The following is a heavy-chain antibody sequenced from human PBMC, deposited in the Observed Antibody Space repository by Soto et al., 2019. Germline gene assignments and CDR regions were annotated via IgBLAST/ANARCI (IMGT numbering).Heavy chain of an antibody. J-gene: IGHJ4*02. V-gene: IGHV1-18*01. Sequence: QVHLVQSGAEVKKPGASVKVSCKASGYAFTTYGITWVRQAPGQGLERMGWISAHNGNTNYAQKLQGKVTVTRDTSTTTAYMELSSLRSDDTAVYYCARGRYGDYWGQGALVTVSS. D-gene: IGHD1-1*01. CDR1: GYAFTTYG. CDR2: ISAHNGNT. CDR3: ARGRYGDY.